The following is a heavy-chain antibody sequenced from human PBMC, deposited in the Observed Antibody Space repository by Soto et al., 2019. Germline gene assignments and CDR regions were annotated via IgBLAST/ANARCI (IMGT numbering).Heavy chain of an antibody. J-gene: IGHJ5*02. V-gene: IGHV1-3*01. D-gene: IGHD6-25*01. CDR2: INAGNGNT. Sequence: RLEWMGWINAGNGNTKYSQKFQGRVTITRDTSARTAYMELSSLRSEDTAVYFCARDPAGNPVVCLAPRGYGTPVTVSA. CDR3: ARDPAGNPVVCLAP.